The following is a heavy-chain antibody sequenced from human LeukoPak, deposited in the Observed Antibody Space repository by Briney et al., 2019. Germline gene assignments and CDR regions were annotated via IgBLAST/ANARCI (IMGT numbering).Heavy chain of an antibody. J-gene: IGHJ4*02. V-gene: IGHV4-39*07. CDR2: IYYSGST. CDR3: ARDYPYYYDSSGPTGDFDY. CDR1: GGSISSSSYY. Sequence: PSETLSLTCTVSGGSISSSSYYWGWIRQPPGKGLEWIGSIYYSGSTYYNPSLKSRVTISVDTSKNQFSLKLSSVTAADTAVYYCARDYPYYYDSSGPTGDFDYWGQGTLVTVSS. D-gene: IGHD3-22*01.